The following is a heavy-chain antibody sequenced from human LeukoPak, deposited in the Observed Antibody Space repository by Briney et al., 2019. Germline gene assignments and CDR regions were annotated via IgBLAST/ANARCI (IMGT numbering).Heavy chain of an antibody. D-gene: IGHD5-12*01. CDR3: ARDNTPLAVATIYYYYYMDV. Sequence: RSLRLSCAASGFTVSSNYMSWVRQAPGKGLEWVSVIYSGGSTYYADSVKGRFTISRDNSKNTLYLQINSLRAVDTAVYYCARDNTPLAVATIYYYYYMDVWGKGTTVTVSS. CDR1: GFTVSSNY. V-gene: IGHV3-66*02. J-gene: IGHJ6*03. CDR2: IYSGGST.